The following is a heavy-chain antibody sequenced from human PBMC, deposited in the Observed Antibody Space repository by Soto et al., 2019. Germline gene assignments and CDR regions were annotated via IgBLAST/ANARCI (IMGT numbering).Heavy chain of an antibody. J-gene: IGHJ4*02. D-gene: IGHD3-9*01. Sequence: SETLSLTCTVSGGSISSSSYYWGWIRQPPGKGLEWIGSIYYSGSTYYNPSLKSRVTISVDTSKNQFSLKLSSVTAADTAVYYWARGLRYYDIVPGYGLGYFDYGGKGPRVTAAS. V-gene: IGHV4-39*07. CDR3: ARGLRYYDIVPGYGLGYFDY. CDR2: IYYSGST. CDR1: GGSISSSSYY.